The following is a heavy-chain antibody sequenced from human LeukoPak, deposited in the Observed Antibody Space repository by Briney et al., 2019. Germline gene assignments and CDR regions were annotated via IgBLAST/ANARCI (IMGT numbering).Heavy chain of an antibody. D-gene: IGHD4-23*01. CDR2: IYYSGST. CDR3: ARDPTDYGGAAGD. V-gene: IGHV4-31*03. Sequence: PSQTLSLTCTVSGGSISSGGYYWSWIRQHPGKGLEWIGYIYYSGSTYYNPSLKSRVTISVDTSKNQFSLKLSSVTAADTAVYYCARDPTDYGGAAGDWGQGTLVTVSS. CDR1: GGSISSGGYY. J-gene: IGHJ4*02.